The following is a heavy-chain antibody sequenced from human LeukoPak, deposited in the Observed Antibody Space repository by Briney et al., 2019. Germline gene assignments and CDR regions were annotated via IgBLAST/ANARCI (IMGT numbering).Heavy chain of an antibody. D-gene: IGHD3-10*01. CDR2: ISAYNGNT. CDR3: ARDPMVRGVISPFQYQAPRTMDV. V-gene: IGHV1-18*01. J-gene: IGHJ6*02. CDR1: GYTFTSYG. Sequence: ASVKVSCKASGYTFTSYGISWVRQAPGQGLEWMGWISAYNGNTNYAQKLQGRVTMTTDTSTSTAYMELRSLRSDDTAVYYCARDPMVRGVISPFQYQAPRTMDVWGQGTTVTVSS.